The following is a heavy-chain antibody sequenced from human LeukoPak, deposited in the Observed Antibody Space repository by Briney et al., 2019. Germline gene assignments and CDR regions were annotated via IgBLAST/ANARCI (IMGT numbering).Heavy chain of an antibody. CDR1: GYTFTGYY. CDR2: INPNNDAT. J-gene: IGHJ4*02. V-gene: IGHV1-2*02. Sequence: ASVKVSCKASGYTFTGYYVHWVRQAPGQGLEWMGWINPNNDATDYAQKFQGRVTMTRDTSISTAYMELSRLISDDTAVYYCAREGRGSTSWFPSSFFEYWGQGTLVTVSS. CDR3: AREGRGSTSWFPSSFFEY. D-gene: IGHD3-10*01.